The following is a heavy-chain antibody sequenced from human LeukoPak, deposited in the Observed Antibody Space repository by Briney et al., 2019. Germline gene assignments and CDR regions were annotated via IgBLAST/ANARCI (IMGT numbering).Heavy chain of an antibody. J-gene: IGHJ6*04. CDR2: MNPNSGNT. Sequence: ASVKVSCKASGYTFTSYDINWVRQHTGQGLEWMGWMNPNSGNTGYAQKFQGRVTITRNTSISTAYMELSSLRSEDTAVYYCARNPYDYVWGSYRPRELDVWGKGTTVTVSS. V-gene: IGHV1-8*03. CDR1: GYTFTSYD. CDR3: ARNPYDYVWGSYRPRELDV. D-gene: IGHD3-16*02.